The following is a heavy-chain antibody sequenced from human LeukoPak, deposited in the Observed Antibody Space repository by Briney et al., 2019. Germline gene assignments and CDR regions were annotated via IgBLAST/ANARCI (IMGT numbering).Heavy chain of an antibody. Sequence: GGSLRLSCAASGFTFSRYAMSWVRQAPGKGLEWVSAISGSGGSTYYADSVKGRFTISRDNSKNTLYLQMNSLRAEDTAVYYCAKDRGWAIVVVPAAIDYWGQGTLVTVSS. V-gene: IGHV3-23*01. CDR3: AKDRGWAIVVVPAAIDY. CDR2: ISGSGGST. D-gene: IGHD2-2*01. J-gene: IGHJ4*02. CDR1: GFTFSRYA.